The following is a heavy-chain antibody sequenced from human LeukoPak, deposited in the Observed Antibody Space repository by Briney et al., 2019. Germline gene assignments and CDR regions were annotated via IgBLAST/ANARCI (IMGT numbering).Heavy chain of an antibody. V-gene: IGHV3-21*01. CDR3: ARDMSYNLFFDY. D-gene: IGHD5-24*01. CDR1: GFTFSSYS. J-gene: IGHJ4*02. Sequence: GGSLRLSCAASGFTFSSYSMTWVRQAPGKGLEWASSISSSSGYIYYADSVKGRFTISRDNAKNSLYLQMNSLRAEDTAVYYCARDMSYNLFFDYWGQGTLVTVSS. CDR2: ISSSSGYI.